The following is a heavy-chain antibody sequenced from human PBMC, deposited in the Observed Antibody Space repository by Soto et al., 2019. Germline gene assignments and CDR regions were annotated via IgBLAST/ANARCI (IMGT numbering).Heavy chain of an antibody. CDR1: GYTFTNYW. V-gene: IGHV5-51*01. CDR3: AASIFYYGMDI. CDR2: IYPGDSDT. Sequence: GESLKISCKGSGYTFTNYWIGWVRQMPGKGPEWMGIIYPGDSDTKYNPSFQGQVTISADKSITTTYLQWSSLKASDTAIYYCAASIFYYGMDIWGQGTTVTVSS. J-gene: IGHJ6*02.